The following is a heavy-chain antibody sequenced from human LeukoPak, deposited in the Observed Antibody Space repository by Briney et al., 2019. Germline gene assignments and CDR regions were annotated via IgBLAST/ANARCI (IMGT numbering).Heavy chain of an antibody. CDR1: GFTFSSYA. D-gene: IGHD1-1*01. CDR2: ISYDGSNK. V-gene: IGHV3-30-3*01. Sequence: PGGSLRLSCAAPGFTFSSYAMHWVRQAPGKGLEWVAVISYDGSNKYYADSVKGRFTISRDNSKNTLYLQMNSLRAEDTAVYYCARDVTIDYWGQGTLVTVSS. J-gene: IGHJ4*02. CDR3: ARDVTIDY.